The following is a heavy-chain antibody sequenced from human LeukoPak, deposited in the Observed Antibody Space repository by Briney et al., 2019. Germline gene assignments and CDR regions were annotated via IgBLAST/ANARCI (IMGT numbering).Heavy chain of an antibody. J-gene: IGHJ2*01. Sequence: SETLSLTCTVSGGSISSYYWSWIRQPTGKGLEWIGYIYYSGSTNYNPSLKSRVTISVDTSKNQFSLKLSSVTAADTAVYYCASGGGSYGRWYFDLWGRGTLVTVSS. D-gene: IGHD1-26*01. V-gene: IGHV4-59*01. CDR1: GGSISSYY. CDR3: ASGGGSYGRWYFDL. CDR2: IYYSGST.